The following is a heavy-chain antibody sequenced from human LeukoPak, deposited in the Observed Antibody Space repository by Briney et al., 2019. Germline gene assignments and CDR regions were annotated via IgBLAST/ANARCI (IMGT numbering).Heavy chain of an antibody. D-gene: IGHD1-7*01. CDR3: ARGELTDY. Sequence: GRSLRLSCAASGFTFSSYGMHWVRQAPGKGLEWVAVISYDGSNKYYADSVKGRFTISRDNSKNTLYLQMNSLRAEDTAVYYCARGELTDYWGQGTLVTVSS. J-gene: IGHJ4*02. CDR2: ISYDGSNK. CDR1: GFTFSSYG. V-gene: IGHV3-30*03.